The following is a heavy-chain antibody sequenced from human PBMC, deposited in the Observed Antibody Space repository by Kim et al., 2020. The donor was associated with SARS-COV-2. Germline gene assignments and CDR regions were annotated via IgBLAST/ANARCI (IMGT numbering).Heavy chain of an antibody. CDR3: ARTEQWLGLYYFDY. D-gene: IGHD6-19*01. CDR2: SHTRGST. J-gene: IGHJ4*02. CDR1: GGSISSYY. Sequence: SETLSLTCTVSGGSISSYYWSWIRQPAGKGLEWIGRSHTRGSTNYNPALKRRVTMSVDTSKNQFSLKLSSVTAADTAVYYCARTEQWLGLYYFDYWGQGTLVTVSS. V-gene: IGHV4-4*07.